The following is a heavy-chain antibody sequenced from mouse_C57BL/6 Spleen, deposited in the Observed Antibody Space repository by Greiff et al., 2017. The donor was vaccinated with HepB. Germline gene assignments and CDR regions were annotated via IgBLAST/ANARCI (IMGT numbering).Heavy chain of an antibody. CDR2: ISYSGST. V-gene: IGHV3-1*01. Sequence: VQLKQSGPGMVKPSQSLSLTCTVTGYSITSGYDWHWIRHFPGNKLEWMGYISYSGSTNYNPSLKSRISITHDTSKNHFFLKLNSVTTEDTATYYCARTTVVGENYFDYWGQGTTLTVSS. J-gene: IGHJ2*01. CDR3: ARTTVVGENYFDY. D-gene: IGHD1-1*01. CDR1: GYSITSGYD.